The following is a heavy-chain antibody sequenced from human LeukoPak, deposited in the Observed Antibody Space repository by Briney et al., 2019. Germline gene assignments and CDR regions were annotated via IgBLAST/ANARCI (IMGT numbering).Heavy chain of an antibody. D-gene: IGHD3-22*01. V-gene: IGHV3-7*01. CDR3: ARGRYYDSSGYYFDY. Sequence: GGSLRLSCAAPGLTFIAYWMSGVGKAPGKGREGVANIKQDGSENYYVDSVKGRFTISRDNAKNSLYLQMNSLRAEDTAVYYCARGRYYDSSGYYFDYWGQGTLVTVSS. CDR2: IKQDGSEN. CDR1: GLTFIAYW. J-gene: IGHJ4*02.